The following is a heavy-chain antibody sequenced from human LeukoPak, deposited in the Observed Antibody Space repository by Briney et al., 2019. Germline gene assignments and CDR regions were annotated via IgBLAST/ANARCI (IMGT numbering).Heavy chain of an antibody. Sequence: ASVKVSCKASGYTFTSYGISWVRQAPGQGLEWMGGIIPIFGTANYAQKFQGRVTITADESTSTAYMELSSLRSEDTAVYYCARVRLYYGSGSGYYYMDVWGKGTTVTISS. CDR2: IIPIFGTA. D-gene: IGHD3-10*01. CDR1: GYTFTSYG. CDR3: ARVRLYYGSGSGYYYMDV. V-gene: IGHV1-69*13. J-gene: IGHJ6*03.